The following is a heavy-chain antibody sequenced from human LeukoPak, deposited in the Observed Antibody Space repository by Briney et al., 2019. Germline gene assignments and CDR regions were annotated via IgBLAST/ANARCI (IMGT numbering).Heavy chain of an antibody. CDR1: GGSISSYY. CDR3: ARETTWYYYGSGSAYYYYYYMDV. V-gene: IGHV4-4*07. Sequence: SETLSLTCTVSGGSISSYYWSWIRQPAGKGLEWIGRIYTSGSTNYNPSLKSRVTMSVDTSKNQFSLKLSSVTAADTAVYYCARETTWYYYGSGSAYYYYYYMDVWGKGTTVTISS. D-gene: IGHD3-10*01. CDR2: IYTSGST. J-gene: IGHJ6*03.